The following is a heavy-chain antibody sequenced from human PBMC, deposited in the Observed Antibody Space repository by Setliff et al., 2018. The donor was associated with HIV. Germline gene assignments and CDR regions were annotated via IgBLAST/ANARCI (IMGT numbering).Heavy chain of an antibody. D-gene: IGHD1-26*01. V-gene: IGHV1-2*02. Sequence: ASVKVSCKSSGYSFTGYYMNWMRQAPGQGLEWMGWINSNSGGTNYAQKLLGRVTMTSDTSTSTVYMDLSSLGSEDTAVYYCARGGHYSGSYLPRDYYMDVWGKGTTVTVSS. CDR2: INSNSGGT. CDR1: GYSFTGYY. CDR3: ARGGHYSGSYLPRDYYMDV. J-gene: IGHJ6*03.